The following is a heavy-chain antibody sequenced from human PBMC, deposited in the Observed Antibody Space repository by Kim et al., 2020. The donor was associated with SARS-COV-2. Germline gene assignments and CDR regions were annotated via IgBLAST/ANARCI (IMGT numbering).Heavy chain of an antibody. CDR3: AKGAVRTKLKVVMSLDY. J-gene: IGHJ4*02. D-gene: IGHD3-22*01. CDR2: IWYDGSNK. CDR1: GFTFSSYG. V-gene: IGHV3-33*06. Sequence: GGSLRLSCAASGFTFSSYGMHWVRQAPGKGLEWVAVIWYDGSNKYYADSVKGRFTISRDNSKNTLYLQMNSLRAEDTAVYYCAKGAVRTKLKVVMSLDYWGQGTLVTVSS.